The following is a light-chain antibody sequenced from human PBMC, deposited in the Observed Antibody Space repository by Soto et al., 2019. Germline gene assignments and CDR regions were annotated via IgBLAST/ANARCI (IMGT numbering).Light chain of an antibody. CDR3: QQYGSSGT. CDR1: QSVTNS. V-gene: IGKV3-11*01. CDR2: DAS. Sequence: IVLTQSPATLSLSPGERATLSCRASQSVTNSLAWYQQKPGQAPRLLVYDASNRATGIPTRFSGSGSGTDFTLTISNLEPEDFAVYYCQQYGSSGTFGQGTKVDNK. J-gene: IGKJ1*01.